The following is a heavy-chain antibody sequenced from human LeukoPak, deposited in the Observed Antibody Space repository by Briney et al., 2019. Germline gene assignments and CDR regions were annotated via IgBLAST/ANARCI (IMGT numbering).Heavy chain of an antibody. CDR3: ARVPSFGLSSGSYFDY. CDR2: ISSSSYI. CDR1: GFTFSDYY. V-gene: IGHV3-69-1*01. Sequence: GGSLRLSCAASGFTFSDYYMSWIRQAPGKGLEWVSSISSSSYIYYADSVKGRFTISRDNAKNSLYLQMNSLRAEDTAVYYCARVPSFGLSSGSYFDYWGQGTLVTVSS. D-gene: IGHD1-26*01. J-gene: IGHJ4*02.